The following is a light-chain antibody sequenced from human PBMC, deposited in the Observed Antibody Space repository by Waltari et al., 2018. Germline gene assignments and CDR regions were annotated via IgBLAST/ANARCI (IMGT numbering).Light chain of an antibody. Sequence: CRASQSVSSVLAWYQQKPGQAPRLLIYGASTSATGIPARFSGSGSGTEFTLTISSLQSEDFAVYYCQQYNDWPPLTFGGWTKVEIK. CDR3: QQYNDWPPLT. J-gene: IGKJ4*01. CDR2: GAS. CDR1: QSVSSV. V-gene: IGKV3-15*01.